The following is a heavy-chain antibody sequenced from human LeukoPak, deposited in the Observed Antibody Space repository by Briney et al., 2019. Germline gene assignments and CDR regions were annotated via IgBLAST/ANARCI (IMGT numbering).Heavy chain of an antibody. CDR3: ARGRTVTAKYYFDY. D-gene: IGHD4-4*01. J-gene: IGHJ4*02. CDR2: IIPILGIA. V-gene: IGHV1-69*04. CDR1: GGTFSSYA. Sequence: ASVKVSCKASGGTFSSYAISWVRQAPGQGLEWMGRIIPILGIANYAQKFQGRVTITADKSTSTAYMELSSLRSEDTAVYYCARGRTVTAKYYFDYWGQGTLVTVSS.